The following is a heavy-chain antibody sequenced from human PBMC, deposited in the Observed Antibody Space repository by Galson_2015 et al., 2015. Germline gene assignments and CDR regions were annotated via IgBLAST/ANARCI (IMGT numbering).Heavy chain of an antibody. Sequence: SLRLSCAASGFTFSSYGMHWVRQAPGKGLEWVAVISYDGSNKYYADSVKGRFTISRDNSKNTLYLQMNSLRAEDTAVYYCAKDLIAAAGPGWFDPWGQGTLLTVSS. V-gene: IGHV3-30*18. CDR2: ISYDGSNK. D-gene: IGHD6-13*01. CDR1: GFTFSSYG. J-gene: IGHJ5*02. CDR3: AKDLIAAAGPGWFDP.